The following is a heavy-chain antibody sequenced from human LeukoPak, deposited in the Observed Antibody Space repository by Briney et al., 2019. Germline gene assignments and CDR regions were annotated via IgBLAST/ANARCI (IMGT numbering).Heavy chain of an antibody. V-gene: IGHV3-48*02. D-gene: IGHD3-22*01. CDR1: GFTFSSYS. CDR2: ISSSSSTI. CDR3: ARETYYYDSSGYYYPCLDY. Sequence: PGGSLRLSCAASGFTFSSYSMNWVRQAPGKGLEWVSYISSSSSTIYYADSVKGRFTISRDNAKNSLYLQMNSLRDEDTAVYYCARETYYYDSSGYYYPCLDYWGQGTLVTVSS. J-gene: IGHJ4*02.